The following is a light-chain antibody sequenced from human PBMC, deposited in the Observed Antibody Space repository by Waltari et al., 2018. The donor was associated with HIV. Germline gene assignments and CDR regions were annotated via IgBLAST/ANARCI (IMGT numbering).Light chain of an antibody. CDR1: SPNIGAGSA. Sequence: QSVLTQPPSVSGAPGQRLTISCTGSSPNIGAGSAVHWYQQLAGAAPKLLIDGDNNRPSGDPDRVSGAKSGTSAALAITGLQAEDAADYDCQSYDSSLVFGGGTKLTV. J-gene: IGLJ2*01. CDR3: QSYDSSLV. CDR2: GDN. V-gene: IGLV1-40*01.